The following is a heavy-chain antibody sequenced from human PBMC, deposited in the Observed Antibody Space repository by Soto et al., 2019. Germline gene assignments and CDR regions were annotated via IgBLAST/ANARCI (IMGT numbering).Heavy chain of an antibody. CDR3: ARQRTSVVTQAYFDS. D-gene: IGHD2-21*02. CDR1: GGSISSSSYY. J-gene: IGHJ4*02. V-gene: IGHV4-39*01. Sequence: LSLTFTVSGGSISSSSYYWGWIRQPPGKGLEWIGSIYYSGSTYYNPSLKSRVSMSVDTSKNQFSLKLRSVTAADTALYYCARQRTSVVTQAYFDSWGQGSLVTVSS. CDR2: IYYSGST.